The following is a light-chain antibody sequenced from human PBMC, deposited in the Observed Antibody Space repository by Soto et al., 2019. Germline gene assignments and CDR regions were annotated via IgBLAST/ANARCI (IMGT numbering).Light chain of an antibody. CDR1: QSVNSD. J-gene: IGKJ1*01. Sequence: EIVMTKSPATVPASPGERVTLSCRASQSVNSDLAWYQQTPGQAPRPLIYDASTRAAGVPARFSGSGSGTDFTLTISRLEPEDFAVYYCQQYGSSPPTWTFGQGTKVDIK. V-gene: IGKV3-15*01. CDR3: QQYGSSPPTWT. CDR2: DAS.